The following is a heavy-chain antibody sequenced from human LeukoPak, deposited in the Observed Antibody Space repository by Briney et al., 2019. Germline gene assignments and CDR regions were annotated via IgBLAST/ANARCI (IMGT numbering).Heavy chain of an antibody. V-gene: IGHV3-30*03. Sequence: PGTSLRLSCVASGFSFSNHGMHWVRQAPGKGLEWVSVIASDGGAKFYADSVKGRFTLSRDNSKNMLFLQMNFLTVEDTAIYYCAREATWGQWYFDHWGQGTPVTVSS. CDR3: AREATWGQWYFDH. J-gene: IGHJ4*02. D-gene: IGHD6-19*01. CDR1: GFSFSNHG. CDR2: IASDGGAK.